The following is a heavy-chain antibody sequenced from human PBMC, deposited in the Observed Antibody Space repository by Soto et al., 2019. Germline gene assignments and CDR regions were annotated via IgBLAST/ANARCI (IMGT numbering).Heavy chain of an antibody. CDR1: GFTVSSNY. CDR3: ARALETIFGVVTGGYYFDY. V-gene: IGHV3-53*01. J-gene: IGHJ4*02. Sequence: GECLKISCAASGFTVSSNYMSWVRQAPGKGLEWVSGIYSGGSTYYADSVTGRFTISRDNSKNTLYLQMNSLRAEDTAVYYCARALETIFGVVTGGYYFDYWGQGTLVTVSS. D-gene: IGHD3-3*01. CDR2: IYSGGST.